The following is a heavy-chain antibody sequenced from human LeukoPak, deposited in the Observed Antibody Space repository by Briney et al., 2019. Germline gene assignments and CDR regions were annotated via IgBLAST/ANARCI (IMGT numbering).Heavy chain of an antibody. Sequence: GGSLRLSCAASAFSFSTYKMHWVRQAPGKGLVWVSRISSDGSSTIYADSVRGRFTISRDNAKNTLYLQMNSLRAEDTAVYYCASLFLCYGCSSSSDSFNIWGQGTMVTVSS. V-gene: IGHV3-74*01. CDR3: ASLFLCYGCSSSSDSFNI. CDR1: AFSFSTYK. D-gene: IGHD6-6*01. CDR2: ISSDGSST. J-gene: IGHJ3*02.